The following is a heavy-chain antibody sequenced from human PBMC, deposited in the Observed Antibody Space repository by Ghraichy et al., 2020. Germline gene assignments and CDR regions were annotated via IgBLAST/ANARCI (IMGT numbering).Heavy chain of an antibody. D-gene: IGHD4-23*01. V-gene: IGHV3-66*01. CDR1: GFTVSSNY. CDR3: ARERSYGGNSDAFDI. Sequence: GESLNISCAASGFTVSSNYMSWVRQAPGKGLEWVSVIYSGGSTYYADSVKGRFTISRDNSKNTLYLQMNSLRAEDTAVYYCARERSYGGNSDAFDIWGQGTMVTVSS. CDR2: IYSGGST. J-gene: IGHJ3*02.